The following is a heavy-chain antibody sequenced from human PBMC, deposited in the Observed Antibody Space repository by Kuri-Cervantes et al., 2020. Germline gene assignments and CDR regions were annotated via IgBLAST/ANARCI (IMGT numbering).Heavy chain of an antibody. Sequence: GESLKISCAASGFTFSDYYMSWIRQAPGKGLEWVSYISSSGSTIYYADSVKGRFTIFRDNAKNSLYLQMNSLRDEDTAVYYCARAGITMIPGLRPDAFDIWGQGTMVTVSS. CDR1: GFTFSDYY. CDR3: ARAGITMIPGLRPDAFDI. V-gene: IGHV3-11*01. D-gene: IGHD3-22*01. CDR2: ISSSGSTI. J-gene: IGHJ3*02.